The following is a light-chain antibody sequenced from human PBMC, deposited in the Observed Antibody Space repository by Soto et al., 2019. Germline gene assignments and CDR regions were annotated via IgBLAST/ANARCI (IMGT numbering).Light chain of an antibody. Sequence: QSALTQPPSASGSPGQSVTISCTGTISDVGGYNYVSWYQPHPGKAPKRMIYEVSKRPSGVPDRFSGSKSGNTASLTVSGLQAEDEADYYCSSYAGSNNVVFGGGTKLTVL. CDR2: EVS. CDR1: ISDVGGYNY. V-gene: IGLV2-8*01. CDR3: SSYAGSNNVV. J-gene: IGLJ2*01.